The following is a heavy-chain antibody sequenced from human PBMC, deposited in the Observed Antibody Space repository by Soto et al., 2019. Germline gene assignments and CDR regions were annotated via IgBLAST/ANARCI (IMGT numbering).Heavy chain of an antibody. J-gene: IGHJ3*02. CDR2: IYSGGST. CDR1: GVTVRSKD. CDR3: ARVWNDAFDI. V-gene: IGHV3-53*01. D-gene: IGHD1-1*01. Sequence: SGGSLRLGCAACGVTVRSKDMGGVRQAPGKGLEWVSVIYSGGSTYYADSVKGRFTISRDNSKNTLYLQMNSLRAEDTAVYYCARVWNDAFDIWGQGTMVTVSS.